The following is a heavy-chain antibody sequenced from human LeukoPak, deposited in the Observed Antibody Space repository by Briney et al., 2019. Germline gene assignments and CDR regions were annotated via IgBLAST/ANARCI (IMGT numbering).Heavy chain of an antibody. Sequence: GSXXLXXAASGFXXSSYXXHXVRQAPGKGLEWVXVISYDGSDKYYADSVKGRFTISRDNSKNTLFLQMNSLRAEDTAVYHCVKAIFGGGNFYYYSMDVWGQGTTVTVSS. CDR3: VKAIFGGGNFYYYSMDV. V-gene: IGHV3-30*18. J-gene: IGHJ6*02. CDR2: ISYDGSDK. CDR1: GFXXSSYX. D-gene: IGHD3-3*01.